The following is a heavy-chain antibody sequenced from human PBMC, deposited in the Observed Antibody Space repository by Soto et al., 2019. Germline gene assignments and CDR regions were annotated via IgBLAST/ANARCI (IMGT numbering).Heavy chain of an antibody. J-gene: IGHJ3*02. CDR1: GFIFSDYY. CDR2: ISGNGRII. D-gene: IGHD4-17*01. V-gene: IGHV3-11*01. Sequence: PGGSLRLSCATSGFIFSDYYMHWIRQAPGKGLEWISYISGNGRIIQYADSAKGRFTISRDNSKNTLYLQMNSLRAEDTAVYYCASAGHDYGGNVGAFDIWGQGTMVTVSS. CDR3: ASAGHDYGGNVGAFDI.